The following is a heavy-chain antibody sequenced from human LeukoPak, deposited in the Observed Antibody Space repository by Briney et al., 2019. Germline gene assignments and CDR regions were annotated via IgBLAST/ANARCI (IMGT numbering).Heavy chain of an antibody. V-gene: IGHV3-9*01. J-gene: IGHJ4*02. CDR1: GFTFDDYA. D-gene: IGHD6-19*01. CDR3: ARYATVAAHRDFDY. CDR2: ISWNSGSI. Sequence: GGSLRLSCAASGFTFDDYAMHWVRRAPGKGQEWVSGISWNSGSIGYADSVKGRFTISRDNAKNSLYLQMNSLRAEDTALYYCARYATVAAHRDFDYWGQGTLVTVSS.